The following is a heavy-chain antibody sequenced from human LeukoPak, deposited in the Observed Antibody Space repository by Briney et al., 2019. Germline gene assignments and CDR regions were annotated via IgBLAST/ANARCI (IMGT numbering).Heavy chain of an antibody. J-gene: IGHJ6*03. D-gene: IGHD1-7*01. CDR1: GYSFTSYW. CDR2: IYPGDSDT. CDR3: ARSLGGTTDYYYYMDV. Sequence: HGESLKISCKGSGYSFTSYWIGWVRQMPGKGRVWMGIIYPGDSDTRYSPSFQGQVTISADKSISTAYLQWSSLKASDTAMYYCARSLGGTTDYYYYMDVWGKGTTVTVSS. V-gene: IGHV5-51*01.